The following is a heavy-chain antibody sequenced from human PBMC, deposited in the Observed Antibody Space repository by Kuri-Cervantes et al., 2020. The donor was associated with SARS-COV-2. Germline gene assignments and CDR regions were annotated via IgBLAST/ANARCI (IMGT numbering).Heavy chain of an antibody. V-gene: IGHV1-69*06. Sequence: SVKVSCKAIGDTVSSYSISWVRQAPGQGLEWMGGIIPLFGTTGSAQTFRGRITITADKSTNTAYMELCSLTSEDTAMYFCARDRVGRENAFDVWGLGTVVTVSS. CDR1: GDTVSSYS. CDR2: IIPLFGTT. J-gene: IGHJ3*01. D-gene: IGHD5-24*01. CDR3: ARDRVGRENAFDV.